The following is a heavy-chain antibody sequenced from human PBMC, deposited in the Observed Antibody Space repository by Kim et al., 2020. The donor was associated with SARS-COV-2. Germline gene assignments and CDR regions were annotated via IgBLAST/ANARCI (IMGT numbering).Heavy chain of an antibody. J-gene: IGHJ4*02. D-gene: IGHD3-16*01. Sequence: GGSLRLSCASSGFTFSTYGMHWVRQAPGKGPEWVVVISKDGSNKYYADSVKGRFTXSXDNSKNTLFLQMXXXXPEDTAVYHCAKGXXXSGPLCAYDCYLXXWGQGTXVTVSS. V-gene: IGHV3-30*18. CDR3: AKGXXXSGPLCAYDCYLXX. CDR1: GFTFSTYG. CDR2: ISKDGSNK.